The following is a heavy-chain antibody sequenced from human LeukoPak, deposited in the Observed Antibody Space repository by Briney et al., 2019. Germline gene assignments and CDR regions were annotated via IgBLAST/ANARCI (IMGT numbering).Heavy chain of an antibody. CDR3: VSGGYSSSTSCYTGSYYYYMDV. Sequence: SETLSLTCAVYGGSFSGYYWSWIRQPPGKGLEWIGEINHSGSTNYNPSLKSRVTISVDTSKNQFSLKLSSVTAADTAVYYCVSGGYSSSTSCYTGSYYYYMDVWGKGTTVTVSS. J-gene: IGHJ6*03. V-gene: IGHV4-34*01. D-gene: IGHD2-2*02. CDR2: INHSGST. CDR1: GGSFSGYY.